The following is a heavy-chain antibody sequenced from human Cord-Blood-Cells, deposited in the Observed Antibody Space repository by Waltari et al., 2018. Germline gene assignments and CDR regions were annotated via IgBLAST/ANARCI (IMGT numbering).Heavy chain of an antibody. CDR2: INHSGST. V-gene: IGHV4-34*01. D-gene: IGHD2-2*02. CDR3: ATLYLADY. J-gene: IGHJ4*02. CDR1: GGSFRGYY. Sequence: QVQLQQWGAGLLKPSETLSITCAVYGGSFRGYYWSWIRQPPGKGLEWIGEINHSGSTNYNPSLKSRVTISVDTSKNQFSLKLSSVTAADTAVYYCATLYLADYWGQGTLVTVSS.